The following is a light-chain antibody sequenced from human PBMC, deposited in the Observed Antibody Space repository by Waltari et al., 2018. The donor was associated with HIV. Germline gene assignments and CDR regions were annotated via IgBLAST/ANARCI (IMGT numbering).Light chain of an antibody. V-gene: IGKV3-11*01. CDR3: QHRSNWLT. CDR1: QSISSY. Sequence: EIVLTQSPATLSLSPGERATLSCRASQSISSYLAWYQQKPGQAPRLLSYDAANRATGIPARFSGSGSGTDFTLTISSLEPEDCAVYYCQHRSNWLTFGGGTKVEIK. CDR2: DAA. J-gene: IGKJ4*01.